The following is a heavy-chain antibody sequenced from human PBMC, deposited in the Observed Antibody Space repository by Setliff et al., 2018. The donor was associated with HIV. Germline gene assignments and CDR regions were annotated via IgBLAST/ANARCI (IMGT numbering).Heavy chain of an antibody. J-gene: IGHJ4*02. CDR2: INTSGRT. CDR3: ARGTIEY. Sequence: PSETLSLTCTVSGGSINKYYWSWIRQSAGKGLEWIGRINTSGRTNYNPSLRSRVTISVDTSSNQISLWLRSVTAADTAVYYCARGTIEYWGQGMLVTVSS. V-gene: IGHV4-4*07. CDR1: GGSINKYY. D-gene: IGHD1-7*01.